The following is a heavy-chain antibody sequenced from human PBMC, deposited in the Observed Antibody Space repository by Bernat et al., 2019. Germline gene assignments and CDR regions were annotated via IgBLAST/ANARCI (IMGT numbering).Heavy chain of an antibody. CDR1: GGSFSGYY. J-gene: IGHJ4*02. D-gene: IGHD6-13*01. CDR2: INHSGST. Sequence: QVQLQQWGAGLLKPSETLSLTCAVYGGSFSGYYWSWIRQPPGKGLEWIGEINHSGSTNYNPSLKSRVTISVDTSKNQFSLKLSSVTAADTAVYYCARFAFLLAAAGTDYWGQGTLVTVSS. CDR3: ARFAFLLAAAGTDY. V-gene: IGHV4-34*01.